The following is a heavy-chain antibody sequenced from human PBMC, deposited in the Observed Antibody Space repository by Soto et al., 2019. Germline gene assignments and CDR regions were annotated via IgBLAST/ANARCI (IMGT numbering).Heavy chain of an antibody. CDR2: ISGSGGST. J-gene: IGHJ1*01. D-gene: IGHD3-22*01. CDR3: AKSVDDSSAKAFFQH. V-gene: IGHV3-23*01. Sequence: GGSLRLSCAASGFTFSSYAMSWVRQAPGKGLEWVSAISGSGGSTYYADSVKGRFTISRDNSKNTLYLQMSSLRAEDTAVYYCAKSVDDSSAKAFFQHWGQGTLVTVSS. CDR1: GFTFSSYA.